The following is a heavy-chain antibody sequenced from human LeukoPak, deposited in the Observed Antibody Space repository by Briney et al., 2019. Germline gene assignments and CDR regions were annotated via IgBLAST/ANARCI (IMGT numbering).Heavy chain of an antibody. CDR3: ARSERGFV. Sequence: GASVKVSCKSSGYTFTGYYMHLVRQAPGQGLEWMGRINPNSGGTNYAQKFQGRVTMTRDTSISTAYMELSSLSSGDTAVYYCARSERGFVWGQGTLVTVSS. CDR1: GYTFTGYY. V-gene: IGHV1-2*06. D-gene: IGHD1-1*01. CDR2: INPNSGGT. J-gene: IGHJ4*02.